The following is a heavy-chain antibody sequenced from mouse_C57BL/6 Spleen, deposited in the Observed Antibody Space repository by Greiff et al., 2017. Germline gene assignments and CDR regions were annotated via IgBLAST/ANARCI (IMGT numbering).Heavy chain of an antibody. V-gene: IGHV1-64*01. CDR2: IHPNSGST. CDR1: GYTFTSYW. D-gene: IGHD2-4*01. CDR3: AREGGLVFAY. Sequence: QVQLQQPGAELVKPGASVKLSCKASGYTFTSYWMHWVKQKPGQGLEWIGMIHPNSGSTNYNEKFKSKATLTVDKSSSTAYMQLSSLTSEDSAVYYCAREGGLVFAYWGQGTLVTVSA. J-gene: IGHJ3*01.